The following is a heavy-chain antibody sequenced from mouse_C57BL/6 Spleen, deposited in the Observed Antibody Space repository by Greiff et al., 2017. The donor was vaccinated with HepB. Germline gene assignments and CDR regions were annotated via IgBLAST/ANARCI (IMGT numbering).Heavy chain of an antibody. J-gene: IGHJ2*01. CDR1: GFTFSSYA. CDR2: ISDGGNYT. CDR3: ARADY. Sequence: EVKLVESGGGLVKPGGSLKLSCAASGFTFSSYAMSWVRQTPEKRLEWVATISDGGNYTYSPDNVKGRFTISRDNAKNNLYLQMSHLKSEDTAMYYCARADYWGQGTTLTVSS. V-gene: IGHV5-4*03.